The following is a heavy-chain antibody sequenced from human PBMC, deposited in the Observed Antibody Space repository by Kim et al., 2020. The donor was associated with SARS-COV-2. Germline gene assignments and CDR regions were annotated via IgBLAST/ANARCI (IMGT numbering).Heavy chain of an antibody. CDR3: AKYTAECITRVLGY. Sequence: YGDAVKGRVTISRDNAKNSLFLQMDRLRAEDTALYYCAKYTAECITRVLGYWGQETLVTV. V-gene: IGHV3-9*01. D-gene: IGHD3-10*01. J-gene: IGHJ4*02.